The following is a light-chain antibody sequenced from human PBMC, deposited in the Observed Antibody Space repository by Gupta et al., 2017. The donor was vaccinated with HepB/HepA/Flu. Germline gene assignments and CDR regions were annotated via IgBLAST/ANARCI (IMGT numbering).Light chain of an antibody. CDR3: QQRSTWPFT. Sequence: EIVLTQSPATLSLSPGERATLSCRASQSVSSYLAWYQQKPGQAPRLLIFDASHRATGIPARFSGSGSGTDFSLTIGSLEPEDFAVYYCQQRSTWPFTFGPGTKVDIK. CDR1: QSVSSY. V-gene: IGKV3-11*01. CDR2: DAS. J-gene: IGKJ3*01.